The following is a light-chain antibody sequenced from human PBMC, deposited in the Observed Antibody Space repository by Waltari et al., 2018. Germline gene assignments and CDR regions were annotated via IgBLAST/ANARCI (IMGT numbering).Light chain of an antibody. V-gene: IGKV1-33*01. CDR1: QDIRNY. J-gene: IGKJ2*01. Sequence: DIQMTQSPSSLAASVGDRVTITCQASQDIRNYLNWYQQKPGKAPKFLIYDASNLETGVPSRSSGSGSGTDFTLTISSLQPEDIATYYCQQYDNFPYTFGQGTKLEIK. CDR3: QQYDNFPYT. CDR2: DAS.